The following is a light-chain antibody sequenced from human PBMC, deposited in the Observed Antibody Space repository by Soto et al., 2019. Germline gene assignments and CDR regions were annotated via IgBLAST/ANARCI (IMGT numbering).Light chain of an antibody. CDR2: EGS. V-gene: IGLV2-23*01. CDR3: CSYAGSSIGV. Sequence: QSALTQPASVSGSPGQSITISRTGTSSDVGSYNLVSWYQQHPGKAPKLMIYEGSKRPSGVSNRFSGSKSGNTASLTISGLQAEDEADFYCCSYAGSSIGVFGGGTKLTVL. CDR1: SSDVGSYNL. J-gene: IGLJ3*02.